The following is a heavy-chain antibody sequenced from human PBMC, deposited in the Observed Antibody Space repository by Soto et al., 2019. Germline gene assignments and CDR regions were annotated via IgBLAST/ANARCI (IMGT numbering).Heavy chain of an antibody. Sequence: EVQLLESGGGLVQPGGSLRLSCAASGFTFSSYAMSWVRQAPGKGLEWVSAISGSGGSTYYAHSVKGRFTISSDHSKNTTYLQKYRQRAGDTAVCYCAKDYYGMDVWGQGTTVTVSS. CDR2: ISGSGGST. CDR3: AKDYYGMDV. V-gene: IGHV3-23*01. J-gene: IGHJ6*02. CDR1: GFTFSSYA.